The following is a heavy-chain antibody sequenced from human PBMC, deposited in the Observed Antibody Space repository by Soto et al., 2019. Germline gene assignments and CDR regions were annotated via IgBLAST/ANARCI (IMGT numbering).Heavy chain of an antibody. Sequence: PGGSLRLSCAASGFTFSRYAMSWVRQAPGKGLEWVSGISGSGGTTFYADSVKGRFTISRDNSKNTVHLQMNSLRAEDTAVYYCAKDTGHYDYVWGWEYIFDHWGQGTLVTVSS. CDR3: AKDTGHYDYVWGWEYIFDH. D-gene: IGHD3-16*01. CDR2: ISGSGGTT. CDR1: GFTFSRYA. J-gene: IGHJ4*02. V-gene: IGHV3-23*01.